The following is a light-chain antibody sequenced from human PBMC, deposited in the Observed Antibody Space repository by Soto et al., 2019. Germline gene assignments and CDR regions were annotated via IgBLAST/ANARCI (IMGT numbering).Light chain of an antibody. CDR2: EVT. Sequence: QSVLTQPASVSGSPGQSITISCTGSNSDIGAYDYVSWYQQHPGKPPTPLIYEVTFRPSGVPNRFSGSKSGNTATLTISGLLTEDEADYYCGSYASATLIFGGGTKLTVL. CDR1: NSDIGAYDY. V-gene: IGLV2-14*01. J-gene: IGLJ2*01. CDR3: GSYASATLI.